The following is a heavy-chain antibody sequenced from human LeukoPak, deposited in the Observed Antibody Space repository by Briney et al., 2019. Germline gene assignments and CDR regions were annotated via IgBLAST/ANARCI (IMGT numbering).Heavy chain of an antibody. V-gene: IGHV3-30-3*01. CDR3: ARGKYYYGSGSFSEKDV. J-gene: IGHJ6*02. Sequence: GGSLRLSCAASGFTFSSYAMHWVRQAPGKGLEWVAVISYDGSNKYYADSVKGRFTISRDNSKNTLYLQMNSLRAEDTAVYYCARGKYYYGSGSFSEKDVWGQGTTVTVSS. D-gene: IGHD3-10*01. CDR1: GFTFSSYA. CDR2: ISYDGSNK.